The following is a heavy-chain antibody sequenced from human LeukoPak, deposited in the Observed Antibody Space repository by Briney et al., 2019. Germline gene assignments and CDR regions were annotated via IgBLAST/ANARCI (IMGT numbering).Heavy chain of an antibody. Sequence: GGSLRLSCAASGFTVSSNYMNWVRQAPGKGLEWVSVINSGGSTYYSDTVKSRFTITRDNSKNTLYLQMNIMRAEDTALYYYSRGAIAAAGTGDWYFDLWGRGPLVTVSS. CDR2: INSGGST. D-gene: IGHD6-13*01. V-gene: IGHV3-66*02. CDR3: SRGAIAAAGTGDWYFDL. CDR1: GFTVSSNY. J-gene: IGHJ2*01.